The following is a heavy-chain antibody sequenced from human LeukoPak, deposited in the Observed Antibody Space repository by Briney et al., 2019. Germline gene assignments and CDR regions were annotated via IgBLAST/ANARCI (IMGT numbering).Heavy chain of an antibody. CDR3: ARDQAAAGLFDY. CDR1: GFTLSSNY. V-gene: IGHV3-53*01. Sequence: PGGSLRLSCAASGFTLSSNYMSWVRQAPGKGLEWVSVIYSGGSTYYADSVKGRFTISRDNSKNTLYLQMNSLRAEDTAVYYCARDQAAAGLFDYWGQGTLVAVSS. J-gene: IGHJ4*02. CDR2: IYSGGST. D-gene: IGHD6-13*01.